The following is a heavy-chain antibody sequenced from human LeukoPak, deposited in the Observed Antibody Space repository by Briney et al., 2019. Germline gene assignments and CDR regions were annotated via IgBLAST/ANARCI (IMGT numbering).Heavy chain of an antibody. CDR2: INQDGSDK. CDR3: VGGDY. CDR1: GFTFSSYG. J-gene: IGHJ4*02. Sequence: GGTLRLSCAASGFTFSSYGMSWVRQAPGKGLECVANINQDGSDKYYVDSVKGRFTISRDNTKNSLYLQMNSLRAEDTAVYYCVGGDYWGQGTLVTVSS. V-gene: IGHV3-7*01.